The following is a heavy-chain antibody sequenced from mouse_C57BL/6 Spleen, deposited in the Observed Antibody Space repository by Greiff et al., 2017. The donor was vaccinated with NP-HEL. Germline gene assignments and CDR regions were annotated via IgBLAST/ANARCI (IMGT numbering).Heavy chain of an antibody. D-gene: IGHD2-1*01. CDR3: ARSGGNCPYYFDC. V-gene: IGHV1-50*01. Sequence: QVQLQQPGAELVKPGASVKLSCKASGYTFTSYWMQWVKQRPGQGLEWIGEIDPSDSYTNYNQKFKGKATLTVDTSSSTAYMQLSSLTSEDSAVYYCARSGGNCPYYFDCWGQGTTLTVSS. J-gene: IGHJ2*01. CDR1: GYTFTSYW. CDR2: IDPSDSYT.